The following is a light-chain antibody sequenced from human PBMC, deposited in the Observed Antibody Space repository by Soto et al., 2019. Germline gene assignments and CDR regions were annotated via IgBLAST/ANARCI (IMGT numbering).Light chain of an antibody. V-gene: IGKV3D-15*01. CDR3: QQYNKWPQT. J-gene: IGKJ1*01. CDR1: QSVRID. Sequence: EIVMTQSPATVPVSPGERVTLSCRDSQSVRIDLAWYQQKPGQAPRLLIYGASTRDTDIPPSFTGSGAGTECTRTISSLQSEDIAVYYCQQYNKWPQTFGQGTKVDIK. CDR2: GAS.